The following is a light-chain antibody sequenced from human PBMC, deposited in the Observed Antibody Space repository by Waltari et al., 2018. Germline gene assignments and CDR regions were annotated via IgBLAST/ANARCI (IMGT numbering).Light chain of an antibody. J-gene: IGLJ2*01. Sequence: QSALTQPASVSGSPGQSITISCTGSTSDVGGYNLVSWYRQFPNKAPQLIIYEGTRRPSGVSIRFSASKSGNTASLTISGLQAEDEALYFCSSYARSDNSVLFGGGTQLSVL. CDR2: EGT. CDR3: SSYARSDNSVL. V-gene: IGLV2-23*01. CDR1: TSDVGGYNL.